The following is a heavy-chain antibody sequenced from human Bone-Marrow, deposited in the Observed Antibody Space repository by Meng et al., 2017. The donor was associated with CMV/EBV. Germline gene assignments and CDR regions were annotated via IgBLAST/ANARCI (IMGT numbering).Heavy chain of an antibody. CDR1: GFTFDDYA. V-gene: IGHV3-9*01. J-gene: IGHJ6*02. CDR2: INWNGGTL. Sequence: SLKISCAASGFTFDDYAMHWVRQAPGKGLEWVSGINWNGGTLHYAESVKGRFTISRDNAKNSLYLQMNSLRTEDTALYYCAKDLGVVPGASDGLAVWGQGNTVTVSS. D-gene: IGHD2-2*01. CDR3: AKDLGVVPGASDGLAV.